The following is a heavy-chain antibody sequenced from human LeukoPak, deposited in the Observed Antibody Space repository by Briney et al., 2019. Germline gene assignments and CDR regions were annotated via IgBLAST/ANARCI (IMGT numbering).Heavy chain of an antibody. V-gene: IGHV3-23*01. CDR2: ISGSGGST. Sequence: PGESLRLSCAASGFTFSSYGMSWVRQAPGKGLEWVSAISGSGGSTYYADSVKGRFTISRDNAKNSLILYMSNLRVEDTAVYYCAREMSGSGMTYWGQGTQVTVSS. CDR3: AREMSGSGMTY. D-gene: IGHD3-10*01. CDR1: GFTFSSYG. J-gene: IGHJ4*02.